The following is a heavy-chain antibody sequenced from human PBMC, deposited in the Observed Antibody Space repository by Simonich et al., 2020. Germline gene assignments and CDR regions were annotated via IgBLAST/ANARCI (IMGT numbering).Heavy chain of an antibody. CDR2: IYYSGDT. V-gene: IGHV4-39*01. CDR3: ARQRVLMVYAIDY. Sequence: QLQLQESGPGLVKPSETLSLTCTVSGGSISSSSYYWGWIRQPPGNGLEWIGSIYYSGDTTYSPSRKSRVTISVDTSKNQFSLKLSSVTAADTAVYYCARQRVLMVYAIDYWGQGTLVTVSS. CDR1: GGSISSSSYY. J-gene: IGHJ4*02. D-gene: IGHD2-8*01.